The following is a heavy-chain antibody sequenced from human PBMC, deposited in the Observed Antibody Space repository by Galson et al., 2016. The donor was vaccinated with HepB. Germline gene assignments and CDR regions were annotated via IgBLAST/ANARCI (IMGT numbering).Heavy chain of an antibody. J-gene: IGHJ4*02. CDR1: GFTFSSYS. CDR3: ARDASETFWWAYYFDS. CDR2: ISSSSTF. D-gene: IGHD2-8*02. V-gene: IGHV3-48*04. Sequence: SLRLSCAASGFTFSSYSMNWVRQAPGKGLEWVSYISSSSTFYYADSVKGRFTISRDNAKNSLYLQMNSLRAEDTAVYCCARDASETFWWAYYFDSWGQGTRVTVSS.